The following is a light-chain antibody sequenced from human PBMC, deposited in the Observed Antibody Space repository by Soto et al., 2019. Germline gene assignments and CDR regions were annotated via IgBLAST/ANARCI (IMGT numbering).Light chain of an antibody. V-gene: IGKV3D-20*02. J-gene: IGKJ1*01. CDR3: QQRSVCPST. CDR1: ESVSSRS. Sequence: IVVTQSPGTLSLSPGERATLSCRASESVSSRSLAWYQQNPGQAPRLLGATGIAARFSGSGSGPDFTLTIGSLEPEDFAVFYCQQRSVCPSTFGQGTKVDI.